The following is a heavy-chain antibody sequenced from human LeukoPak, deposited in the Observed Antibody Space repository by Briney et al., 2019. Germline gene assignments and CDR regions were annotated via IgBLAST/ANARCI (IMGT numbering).Heavy chain of an antibody. D-gene: IGHD3-22*01. V-gene: IGHV4-39*07. J-gene: IGHJ3*02. CDR3: ARSHPRYYDSSGYYSGAFDI. Sequence: SEILSLTCAVYGGSFSNYYWGWLRQPPGKGLEWIGSIYYSGSTYYNPSLKSRVTISVDTSKNQFSLKLSSVTAADTAVYYCARSHPRYYDSSGYYSGAFDIWGQGTMVTVSS. CDR2: IYYSGST. CDR1: GGSFSNYY.